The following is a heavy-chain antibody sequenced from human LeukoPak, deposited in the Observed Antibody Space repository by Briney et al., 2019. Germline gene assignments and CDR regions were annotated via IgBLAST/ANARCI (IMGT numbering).Heavy chain of an antibody. CDR1: GFTFSSYS. CDR2: ISYDGSNK. J-gene: IGHJ4*02. CDR3: ARRSCWYLLTFDC. D-gene: IGHD6-13*01. Sequence: GESLRLSCAASGFTFSSYSMHWFLQAPAKGLEWVAVISYDGSNKYYADSVKGRFTISRDNSKNQLYLQMNSLTAEDTAVYYFARRSCWYLLTFDCWGQGSLVTVP. V-gene: IGHV3-30*04.